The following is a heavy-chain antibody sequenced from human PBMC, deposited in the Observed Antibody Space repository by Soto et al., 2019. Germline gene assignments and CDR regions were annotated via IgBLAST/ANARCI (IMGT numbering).Heavy chain of an antibody. CDR2: ISYDGSNK. V-gene: IGHV3-30-3*01. J-gene: IGHJ6*02. CDR3: TRDGPYGSGSYYTTRPANSGMDV. CDR1: GFTFSSYA. Sequence: SGGSLRLSCAASGFTFSSYAMHWVRQAPGKGLEWVAVISYDGSNKYYADSVKGRLTISRDNSKNTLYLQMNSLRAEDTAVYYCTRDGPYGSGSYYTTRPANSGMDVCGQGTTVTVSS. D-gene: IGHD3-10*01.